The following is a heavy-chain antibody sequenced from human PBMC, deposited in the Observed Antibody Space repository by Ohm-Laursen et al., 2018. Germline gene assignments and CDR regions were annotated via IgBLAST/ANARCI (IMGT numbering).Heavy chain of an antibody. CDR1: GASISSEY. V-gene: IGHV4-59*08. CDR2: IYYRGTT. CDR3: VLYSSFSVS. Sequence: SDTLSLTCTVSGASISSEYWTWIRQPPGKGLEWIGYIYYRGTTNYNPSLKSRVTISVDPSKNQFSLKLNSVTAADTALYYCVLYSSFSVSWGQGTLVTVSS. J-gene: IGHJ5*02. D-gene: IGHD6-6*01.